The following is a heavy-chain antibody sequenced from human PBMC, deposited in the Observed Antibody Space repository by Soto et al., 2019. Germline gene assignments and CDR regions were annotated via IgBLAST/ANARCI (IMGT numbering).Heavy chain of an antibody. CDR2: ISYDGSNK. V-gene: IGHV3-30-3*01. CDR3: ARDHSIVVVPAARQYYYYGMDV. CDR1: GFTFSSYA. Sequence: GGSLRLSCAASGFTFSSYAMHWVRQAPGKGLEWVAVISYDGSNKYYADSVKGRFTISRDNSKNTLYLQMNSLRAEDTAVYYCARDHSIVVVPAARQYYYYGMDVWGQGTTVTVS. D-gene: IGHD2-2*01. J-gene: IGHJ6*02.